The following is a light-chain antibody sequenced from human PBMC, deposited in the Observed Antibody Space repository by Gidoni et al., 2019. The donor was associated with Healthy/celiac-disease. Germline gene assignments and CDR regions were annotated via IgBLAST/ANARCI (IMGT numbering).Light chain of an antibody. CDR2: GAS. CDR3: QQYGSSPMCS. Sequence: SQSVSSTYLAWYQQKPGQAPRLLIYGASTRATGIPDRFSGSGSGTDFTLTISRLEPEDFAVYYCQQYGSSPMCSFXQXTKLEIK. V-gene: IGKV3-20*01. CDR1: QSVSSTY. J-gene: IGKJ2*04.